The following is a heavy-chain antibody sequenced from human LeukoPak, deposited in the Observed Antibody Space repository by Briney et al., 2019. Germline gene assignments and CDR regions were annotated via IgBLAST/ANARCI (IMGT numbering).Heavy chain of an antibody. CDR1: GGSFSGYY. Sequence: SETLSLTCAVYGGSFSGYYWSWIRQPPGKGLEWIGEINHSGSTNYNPSLKSRVTISVDTSKNQFSLKLSSVTAADTAVYYCARRSLSYAFDYWGQGTLVTVSS. V-gene: IGHV4-34*01. D-gene: IGHD3-10*01. CDR2: INHSGST. J-gene: IGHJ4*02. CDR3: ARRSLSYAFDY.